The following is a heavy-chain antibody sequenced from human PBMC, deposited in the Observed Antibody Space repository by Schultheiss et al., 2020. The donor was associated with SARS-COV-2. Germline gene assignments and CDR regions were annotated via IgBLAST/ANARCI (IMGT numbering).Heavy chain of an antibody. V-gene: IGHV3-21*01. Sequence: GGSLRLSCAASGFTFSSYSMNWVRQAPGKGLEWVSSISGSSSYIYYADSVKGRFTISRDNAKNSLYLQMSGLRVEDTAVYYCARGNTARWGYGYYFDYWGQGTLVTVSS. J-gene: IGHJ4*02. CDR1: GFTFSSYS. CDR2: ISGSSSYI. CDR3: ARGNTARWGYGYYFDY. D-gene: IGHD3-10*01.